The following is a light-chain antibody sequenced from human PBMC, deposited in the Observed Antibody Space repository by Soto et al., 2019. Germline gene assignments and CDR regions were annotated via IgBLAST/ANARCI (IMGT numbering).Light chain of an antibody. CDR2: EVS. V-gene: IGLV2-14*01. Sequence: QSALTQPASVSGSPGQSITISCTGTSSDIGGYNYVSWYQHHPGKAPKLMIYEVSSRPSGVSNRFSGSKSGNTASLTISGLQAEDEADYHCSSYTRRTTFVIFGGGTQLTVL. CDR3: SSYTRRTTFVI. CDR1: SSDIGGYNY. J-gene: IGLJ7*01.